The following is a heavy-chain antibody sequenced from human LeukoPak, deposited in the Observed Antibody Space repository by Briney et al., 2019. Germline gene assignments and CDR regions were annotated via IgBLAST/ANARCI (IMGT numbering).Heavy chain of an antibody. Sequence: GESLQISCKVSGYSFTSYWIGWVRQMPGKGLEWMGIIYPGDSDTRYSPSFQGQVTISADKSISTAYLQWSSLKASDTAMYYCARVQAVFGVVTHFDYWGQGTLVTVSS. CDR3: ARVQAVFGVVTHFDY. V-gene: IGHV5-51*01. CDR2: IYPGDSDT. D-gene: IGHD3-3*01. CDR1: GYSFTSYW. J-gene: IGHJ4*02.